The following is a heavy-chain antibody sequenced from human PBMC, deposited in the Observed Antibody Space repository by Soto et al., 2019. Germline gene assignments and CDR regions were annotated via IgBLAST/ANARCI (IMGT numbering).Heavy chain of an antibody. V-gene: IGHV3-30-3*01. J-gene: IGHJ4*02. CDR2: ISYDGSNK. Sequence: GSLRLSFAASGFTFSSYAMHWVRQAPVKGLEWVAVISYDGSNKYYADSVKGRFTIYRDNSKNTLYLQMNSLRAQHTAVYYCARDQVKITLIVLVITCLDYWRKGNLFAVSS. CDR3: ARDQVKITLIVLVITCLDY. D-gene: IGHD3-22*01. CDR1: GFTFSSYA.